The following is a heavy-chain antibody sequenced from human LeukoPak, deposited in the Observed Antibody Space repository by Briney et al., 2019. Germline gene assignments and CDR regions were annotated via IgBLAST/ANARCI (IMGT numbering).Heavy chain of an antibody. CDR2: ISAYIGNT. J-gene: IGHJ4*02. D-gene: IGHD1-26*01. Sequence: ASVKVSCKASGYTFTSYGISWVRQAPGQGLEWMGWISAYIGNTNYAQKLQGRVTMTTDTSTSTAYMELRSLRSDDTAVYYCARARNQVGALDYWGQGTLVTVPS. V-gene: IGHV1-18*01. CDR1: GYTFTSYG. CDR3: ARARNQVGALDY.